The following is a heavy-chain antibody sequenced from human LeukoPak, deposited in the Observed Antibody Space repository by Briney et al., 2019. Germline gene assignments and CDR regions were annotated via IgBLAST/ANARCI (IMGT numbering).Heavy chain of an antibody. CDR1: GFTFSSYS. J-gene: IGHJ4*02. Sequence: GGSLRLSCAASGFTFSSYSMNWVRQAPGKGLEWVSSISSSSSYIYYADSVKGRFTISRDNAKNSLYLQMDSLRAEDTAVYYCARGEGDGYNYSDYWGQGTLVTVSS. CDR3: ARGEGDGYNYSDY. D-gene: IGHD5-24*01. CDR2: ISSSSSYI. V-gene: IGHV3-21*01.